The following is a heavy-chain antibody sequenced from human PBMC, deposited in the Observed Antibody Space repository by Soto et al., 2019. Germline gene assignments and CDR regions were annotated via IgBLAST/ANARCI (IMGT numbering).Heavy chain of an antibody. CDR3: AKAHDFRYYYYGMDV. J-gene: IGHJ6*02. D-gene: IGHD3-3*01. CDR2: ISYDGSNK. Sequence: QVQLVESGGGVVQPGRSLRLSCAASGFTFSSYGMHWVRQAPGKGLEWVAVISYDGSNKYYADSVKGRFTISRDNSXXTLYLQMNSLRAEDTAVYYCAKAHDFRYYYYGMDVWGQGTTVTVSS. CDR1: GFTFSSYG. V-gene: IGHV3-30*18.